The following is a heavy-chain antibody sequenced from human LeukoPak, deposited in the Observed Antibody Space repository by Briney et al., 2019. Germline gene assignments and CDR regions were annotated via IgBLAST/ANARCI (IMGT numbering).Heavy chain of an antibody. D-gene: IGHD6-13*01. CDR2: ISAYNGAT. CDR1: GYSFTSYG. Sequence: ASVXVSCKASGYSFTSYGISWVRQAPGQGLEWMGWISAYNGATNHAHEFQGRVTMTTDTPTTTAYMELRSLRSDDTAVYYCARQQLGWATIRNVGYYQHYYMDVWGKGTTVTVSS. V-gene: IGHV1-18*01. J-gene: IGHJ6*03. CDR3: ARQQLGWATIRNVGYYQHYYMDV.